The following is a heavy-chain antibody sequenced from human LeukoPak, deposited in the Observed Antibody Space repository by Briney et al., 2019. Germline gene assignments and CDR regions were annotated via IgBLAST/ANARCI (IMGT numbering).Heavy chain of an antibody. Sequence: SETLSLTCTVSGGSISSSSYYWGWIRQPPGKGLEWIGSIYYSGSTYYNPSLKSRVTISVDTSKNQFSLKLSSVTAPDTAVYYCASQTWSSSGYWGQGTLVTVSS. CDR2: IYYSGST. D-gene: IGHD3-3*01. V-gene: IGHV4-39*01. CDR3: ASQTWSSSGY. CDR1: GGSISSSSYY. J-gene: IGHJ4*02.